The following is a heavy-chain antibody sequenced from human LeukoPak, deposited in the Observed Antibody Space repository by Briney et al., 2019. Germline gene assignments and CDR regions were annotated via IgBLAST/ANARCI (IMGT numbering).Heavy chain of an antibody. CDR2: IIPISGTA. Sequence: SVKVSCKASGCTFSSYAISWVRQAPGQGLEWMGGIIPISGTANYAQKFQGRVTITTDESTSTAYMELSSLRSEDTAVYYCARVGTTYRFWFDPWGQGTLVTVSS. D-gene: IGHD1-14*01. CDR1: GCTFSSYA. CDR3: ARVGTTYRFWFDP. J-gene: IGHJ5*02. V-gene: IGHV1-69*05.